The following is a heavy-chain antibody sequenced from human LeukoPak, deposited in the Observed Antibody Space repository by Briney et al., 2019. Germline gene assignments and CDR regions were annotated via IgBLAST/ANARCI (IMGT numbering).Heavy chain of an antibody. CDR2: FYSGGSA. CDR3: ARGGLAVTGPDAFDI. Sequence: GGSLRLSCAASGFTVSSNYMSWVRQAPGKGLEWVSVFYSGGSAYYADSVKGRFTISRDNSKNTLYLQMNSLRAEDTAVYFCARGGLAVTGPDAFDIWGQGTMVTVS. V-gene: IGHV3-53*01. CDR1: GFTVSSNY. D-gene: IGHD6-19*01. J-gene: IGHJ3*02.